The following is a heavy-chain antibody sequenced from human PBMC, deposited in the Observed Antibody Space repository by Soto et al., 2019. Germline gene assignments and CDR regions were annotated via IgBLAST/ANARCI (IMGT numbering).Heavy chain of an antibody. CDR2: IDWDDYK. J-gene: IGHJ4*02. D-gene: IGHD6-19*01. CDR1: GSSLSTSGMC. CDR3: ARIATEVADAAFDY. Sequence: PTLVNPTQTLTLTCTFSGSSLSTSGMCVSWIRQPPGKALEWLALIDWDDYKYYSASLKTRLTISKDTSKNQVVLIMTNMDPVETATYYCARIATEVADAAFDYWGQGTLVTVSS. V-gene: IGHV2-70*01.